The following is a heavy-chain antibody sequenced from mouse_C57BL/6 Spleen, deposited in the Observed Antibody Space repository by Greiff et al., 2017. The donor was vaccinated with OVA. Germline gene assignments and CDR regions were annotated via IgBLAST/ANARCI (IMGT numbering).Heavy chain of an antibody. CDR1: GYSFTGYY. J-gene: IGHJ4*01. CDR3: ARSDSYGSSSYYYAMDY. D-gene: IGHD1-1*01. Sequence: VQLKQSGPELVKPGASVKISCKASGYSFTGYYMNWVKQSPEKSLEWIGEINPSTGGTTYNQKFKAKATLTVDQSSSTAYMQLNSLTSEDSAVYYCARSDSYGSSSYYYAMDYWGQGTSVTVSS. V-gene: IGHV1-42*01. CDR2: INPSTGGT.